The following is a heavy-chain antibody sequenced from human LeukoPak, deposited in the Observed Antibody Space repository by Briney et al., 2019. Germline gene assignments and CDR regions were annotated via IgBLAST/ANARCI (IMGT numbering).Heavy chain of an antibody. CDR1: GFTFSSYA. D-gene: IGHD2-2*01. Sequence: GGSLRLSCAASGFTFSSYAMSWVRQAPGKGLEWVSYISSSGSTIYYADSVKGRFTISRDNAKNSLYLQMNSLRAEDTAVYYCARDDCSSTSCYLTDAFDIWGQGTMVTVSS. J-gene: IGHJ3*02. V-gene: IGHV3-48*03. CDR2: ISSSGSTI. CDR3: ARDDCSSTSCYLTDAFDI.